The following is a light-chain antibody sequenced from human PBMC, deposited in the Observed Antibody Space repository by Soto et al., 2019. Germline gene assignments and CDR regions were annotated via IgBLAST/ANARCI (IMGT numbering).Light chain of an antibody. CDR3: QQYKNWPRT. J-gene: IGKJ1*01. Sequence: EIVMTQSPATLSVSPGERATLSCRASQSVSSNLAWYQQKPGQAPRLLIYGASTRATGIPARFSGSGSGTEFTLTISSRQSEDFAVCYCQQYKNWPRTVGQGTKVEI. CDR2: GAS. V-gene: IGKV3-15*01. CDR1: QSVSSN.